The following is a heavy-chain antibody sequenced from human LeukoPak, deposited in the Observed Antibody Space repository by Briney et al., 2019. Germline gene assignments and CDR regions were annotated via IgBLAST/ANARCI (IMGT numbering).Heavy chain of an antibody. V-gene: IGHV3-23*01. Sequence: GGSLRLSCAASGFTFSSYAMSWVRQAPGKGLEWVSGISGSGGGSSYYADSVKGRFTISRDNSKNTLYLRMNSLRAEDTAVYYCAKDGFLDHTDYWGQGTLVTVSS. CDR1: GFTFSSYA. J-gene: IGHJ4*02. CDR2: ISGSGGGSS. CDR3: AKDGFLDHTDY. D-gene: IGHD3-9*01.